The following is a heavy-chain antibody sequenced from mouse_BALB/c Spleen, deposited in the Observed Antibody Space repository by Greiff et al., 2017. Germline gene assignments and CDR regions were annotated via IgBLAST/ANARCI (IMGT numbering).Heavy chain of an antibody. Sequence: VQLQQSGPELVKPGASVKIPCKASGYTFTDYNMDWVKQSHGKSLEWIGDINPNNGGTIYNQKFKGKATLTVDKSSSTAYMELRSLTSEDTAVYYCAREGDSSAFYAMDYWGQGTSVTVSS. V-gene: IGHV1-18*01. CDR2: INPNNGGT. D-gene: IGHD3-2*01. CDR1: GYTFTDYN. J-gene: IGHJ4*01. CDR3: AREGDSSAFYAMDY.